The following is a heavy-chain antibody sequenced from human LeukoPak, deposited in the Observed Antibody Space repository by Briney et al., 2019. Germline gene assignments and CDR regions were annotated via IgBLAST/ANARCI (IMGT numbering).Heavy chain of an antibody. D-gene: IGHD3-22*01. Sequence: SETLSLTCTVSGGSISSSSYYWGWIRQPPGKGLEWIGSIYYSGSTYYNPSLKSRVTISVDTSKNQFSLKLSSVTAADTAVYYCARGYYDSSGYYYPRRGAFDIWGQGTMVTVSS. J-gene: IGHJ3*02. CDR3: ARGYYDSSGYYYPRRGAFDI. CDR1: GGSISSSSYY. V-gene: IGHV4-39*07. CDR2: IYYSGST.